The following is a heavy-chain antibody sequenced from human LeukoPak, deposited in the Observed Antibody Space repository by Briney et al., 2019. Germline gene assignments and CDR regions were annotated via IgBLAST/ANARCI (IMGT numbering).Heavy chain of an antibody. Sequence: QTGGSLRLSCAASGFTFSSYAMSWVRQAPGKGLEWVSAISGSGGSTYYADSVKGRFTISRDNSKNTLYLQMNSLRAEDTAVYYCAKAREYSSGWYEYWGQGTLVTVSS. CDR3: AKAREYSSGWYEY. CDR2: ISGSGGST. D-gene: IGHD6-19*01. V-gene: IGHV3-23*01. CDR1: GFTFSSYA. J-gene: IGHJ4*02.